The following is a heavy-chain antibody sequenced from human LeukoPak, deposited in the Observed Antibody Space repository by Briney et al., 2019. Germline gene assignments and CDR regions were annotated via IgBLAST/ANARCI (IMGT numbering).Heavy chain of an antibody. CDR3: ARDGYNSGYFDY. CDR2: IYYSRST. CDR1: GASISSGGYY. V-gene: IGHV4-30-4*01. Sequence: SETLSLTCSVSGASISSGGYYWNWIRQPPGKGLEWIGYIYYSRSTSYSPSLKSRLTISVDTSKNQFSLKLSSVTAADTAVYYCARDGYNSGYFDYWGQGTLVTVSS. J-gene: IGHJ4*02. D-gene: IGHD5-24*01.